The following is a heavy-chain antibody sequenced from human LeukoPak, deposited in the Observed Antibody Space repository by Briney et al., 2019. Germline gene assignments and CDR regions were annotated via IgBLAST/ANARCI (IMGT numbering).Heavy chain of an antibody. V-gene: IGHV3-30*04. CDR2: ILYDGSNK. J-gene: IGHJ4*02. D-gene: IGHD4-17*01. CDR3: ARVHTVTSSLEDY. Sequence: GGSLRLSCAASGFTFSSYAMHWVRQAPGKGLEWVAVILYDGSNKYYADSVKGRFTISRDNSKNTLYLQMNSLRAEDTAVYYCARVHTVTSSLEDYWGQGTLVTVSS. CDR1: GFTFSSYA.